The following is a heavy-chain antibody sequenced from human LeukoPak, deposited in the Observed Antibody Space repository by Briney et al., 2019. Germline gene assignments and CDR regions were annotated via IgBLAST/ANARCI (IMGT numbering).Heavy chain of an antibody. CDR3: ASGVGATPY. CDR1: GGSISSGDYY. CDR2: IYYSGTT. V-gene: IGHV4-30-4*08. J-gene: IGHJ4*02. D-gene: IGHD1-26*01. Sequence: SQTLSLTCTVSGGSISSGDYYWRWIRQPPGKGLVWIGYIYYSGTTYYNPSLKSRVTISVDTSKNQFSLKLSSVTTADTAVYYCASGVGATPYWGQGTLVTVSS.